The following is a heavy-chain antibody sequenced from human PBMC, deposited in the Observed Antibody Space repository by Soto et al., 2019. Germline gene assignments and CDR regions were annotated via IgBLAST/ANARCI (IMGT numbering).Heavy chain of an antibody. CDR2: ISGYNGNT. CDR3: ARDGGWTGAFDI. V-gene: IGHV1-18*04. J-gene: IGHJ3*02. CDR1: GYSFTSYW. Sequence: GESLKISCKGSGYSFTSYWISWVRQAPGQGLEWMGWISGYNGNTNYAQKLQGRVTLTTDTSTSTAYMELRSLRSDDTAVYYCARDGGWTGAFDIWGQGTMVTVSS. D-gene: IGHD2-15*01.